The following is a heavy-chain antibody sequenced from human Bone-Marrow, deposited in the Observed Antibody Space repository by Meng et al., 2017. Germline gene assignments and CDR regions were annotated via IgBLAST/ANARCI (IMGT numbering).Heavy chain of an antibody. Sequence: GESLKISCAASGFTFSSYAMHWVRQAPGKGLEWVAVISYDGSNKYYADSVKGRFTISRNNSKYTLYLQMNSLRAEDTAVYYCAGERCGGDCFTGSFDYWGQGTPVTVSS. CDR3: AGERCGGDCFTGSFDY. CDR2: ISYDGSNK. V-gene: IGHV3-30*01. J-gene: IGHJ4*02. CDR1: GFTFSSYA. D-gene: IGHD2-21*02.